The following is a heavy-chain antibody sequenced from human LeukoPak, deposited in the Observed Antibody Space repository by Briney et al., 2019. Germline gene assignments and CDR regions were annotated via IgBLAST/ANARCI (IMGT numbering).Heavy chain of an antibody. J-gene: IGHJ4*02. D-gene: IGHD6-6*01. CDR2: INPSGGSA. CDR1: GYTFTSYY. V-gene: IGHV1-46*01. Sequence: GASVKVSSKASGYTFTSYYMHWVRQAPGQGLEGMGIINPSGGSASYAQKFHCRVTITRDTSTSTVYMELSSLRSEDTAVYYCARDKSMDPFDYWGQGTLVTVSS. CDR3: ARDKSMDPFDY.